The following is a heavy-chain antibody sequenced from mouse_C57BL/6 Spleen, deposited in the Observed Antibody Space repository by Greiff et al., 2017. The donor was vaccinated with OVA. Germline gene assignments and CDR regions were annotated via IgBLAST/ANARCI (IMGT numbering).Heavy chain of an antibody. CDR1: GYTFTDYE. CDR2: IDPETGGT. Sequence: QVQLQQSGAELVRPGASVMLSCKASGYTFTDYEMHWVKQTPVHGLEWIGAIDPETGGTAYNQKFKGKAILTADKSSSTAYMELRSLTSEDSAVYYCTSGDLAMDYWGQGTSVTVSS. D-gene: IGHD3-3*01. CDR3: TSGDLAMDY. V-gene: IGHV1-15*01. J-gene: IGHJ4*01.